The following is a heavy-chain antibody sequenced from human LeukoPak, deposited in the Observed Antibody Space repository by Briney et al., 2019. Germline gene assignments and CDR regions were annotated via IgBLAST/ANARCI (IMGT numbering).Heavy chain of an antibody. CDR1: GYTFTGYY. Sequence: ASVKVSCKASGYTFTGYYMHWVRQAPGQGLEWMGWINPNSGGTNYAQKFQGRVTMTRDTSISTTYMGLSRLTSDDTAVYYCASPGSYYDILTGPGYFDYWGQGTLVTVSS. CDR3: ASPGSYYDILTGPGYFDY. D-gene: IGHD3-9*01. J-gene: IGHJ4*02. CDR2: INPNSGGT. V-gene: IGHV1-2*02.